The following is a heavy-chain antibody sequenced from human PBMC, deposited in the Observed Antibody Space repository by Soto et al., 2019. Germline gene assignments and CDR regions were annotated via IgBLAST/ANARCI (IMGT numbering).Heavy chain of an antibody. J-gene: IGHJ4*02. CDR2: IKQDGSEK. Sequence: EEQLVESGGGLVQPGGSLRLSCAASGFTLSGYWISWVRQAPGKGLEWGANIKQDGSEKYYVDSVKGRFTISRDNAKNSLFLQMNSLRAEDTAVYYCARVGVSGSFPPFDYWGQGTLVTVSS. CDR3: ARVGVSGSFPPFDY. V-gene: IGHV3-7*05. D-gene: IGHD3-10*01. CDR1: GFTLSGYW.